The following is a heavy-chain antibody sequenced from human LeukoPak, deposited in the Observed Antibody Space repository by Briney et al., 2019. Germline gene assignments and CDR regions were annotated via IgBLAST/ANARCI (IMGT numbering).Heavy chain of an antibody. CDR2: INPSAGST. V-gene: IGHV1-46*01. CDR1: GYPFTNYY. J-gene: IGHJ6*02. Sequence: ASVKVSCKASGYPFTNYYMHWVRQAPGQGLEWMGLINPSAGSTSYAQKFQGRVTMTRDTSTSTGYMNLSSLRSKDTAVYYCAIAPTPYYYYGMDVWGQGTTVTVSS. CDR3: AIAPTPYYYYGMDV.